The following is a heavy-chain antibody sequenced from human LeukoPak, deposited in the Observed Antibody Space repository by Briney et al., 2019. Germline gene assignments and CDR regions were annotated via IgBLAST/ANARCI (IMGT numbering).Heavy chain of an antibody. Sequence: SGPTLVNPTQTLTLTCTFSGFSLSTTGVGVGWLRQPPGKALEWLALVYWDDDRRYNPSLKSRLTITKDTSKNQVVLTMTNMDPVDTATYYCAHYISGYLFDYWGQGTLVTVSS. D-gene: IGHD3-22*01. V-gene: IGHV2-5*02. CDR2: VYWDDDR. J-gene: IGHJ4*02. CDR3: AHYISGYLFDY. CDR1: GFSLSTTGVG.